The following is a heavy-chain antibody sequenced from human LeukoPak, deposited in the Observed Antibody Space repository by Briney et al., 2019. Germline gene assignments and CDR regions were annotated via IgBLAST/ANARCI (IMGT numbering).Heavy chain of an antibody. J-gene: IGHJ4*02. Sequence: QPGGSLRLSCAASGFTFTNFEMNWVRQAPGKGLEWVSYISYSGSTTSYADSVKGRFTISRDNSKNTLYLQMNSLRAEDTAVYYCARYSGSLFDYWGQGTLVSVSS. CDR1: GFTFTNFE. CDR3: ARYSGSLFDY. D-gene: IGHD1-26*01. CDR2: ISYSGSTT. V-gene: IGHV3-48*03.